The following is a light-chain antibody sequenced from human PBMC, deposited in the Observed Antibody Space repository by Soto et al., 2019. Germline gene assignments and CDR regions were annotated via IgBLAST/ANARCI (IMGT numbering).Light chain of an antibody. V-gene: IGLV2-23*01. Sequence: QSALTQPASVSASPGQSITISCTGTSGDVGSYNLVSWYQLHPGKAPKLIIYEGSKRPSGVSNRFSGSKSGNTASLTVSGLQAEDEADYYCCSYVGHTTLVFGGGTQLTVL. CDR3: CSYVGHTTLV. J-gene: IGLJ7*01. CDR2: EGS. CDR1: SGDVGSYNL.